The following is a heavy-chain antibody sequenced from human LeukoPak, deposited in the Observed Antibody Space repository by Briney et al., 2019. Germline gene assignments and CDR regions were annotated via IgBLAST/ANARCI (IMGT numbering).Heavy chain of an antibody. Sequence: PGGSLRLSCSASGFTFSSSGMHWVRQAPGKGLEWVAIISYDGSNKYYADSVKGRFTISRDNSKKTLYLQMNSLRGEDTAVYYCAKDRSSSWAVDYWGQGILVTVSS. D-gene: IGHD6-13*01. CDR3: AKDRSSSWAVDY. CDR2: ISYDGSNK. J-gene: IGHJ4*02. CDR1: GFTFSSSG. V-gene: IGHV3-30*18.